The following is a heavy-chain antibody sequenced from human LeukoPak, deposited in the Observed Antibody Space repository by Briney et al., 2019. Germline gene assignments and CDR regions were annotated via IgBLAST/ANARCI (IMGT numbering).Heavy chain of an antibody. CDR3: AGDPSPLLGVGATAFDYYGMDV. CDR2: ISVYNGDT. J-gene: IGHJ6*02. V-gene: IGHV1-18*01. CDR1: GYIFTNYG. Sequence: ASVKVSCKASGYIFTNYGFSWVRHAPGQGLEWMGWISVYNGDTNYAQKLQGRVNMTTDTSTSTAHMELRSLKSDDAAVYYCAGDPSPLLGVGATAFDYYGMDVWGQGATVTVPS. D-gene: IGHD1-26*01.